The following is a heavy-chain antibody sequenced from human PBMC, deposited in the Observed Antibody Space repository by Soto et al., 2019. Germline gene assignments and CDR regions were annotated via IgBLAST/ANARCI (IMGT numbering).Heavy chain of an antibody. J-gene: IGHJ6*02. CDR1: GFTFSNAW. Sequence: PGGSLRLSCAASGFTFSNAWMSWVRQAPGKGLEWVGRIKSKTDGGTTDYAAPVKGRFTISRDDSKNTLYLQMNSLKTEDTAVYDGTTDDYGDYYYGMDVWGQGTTVTVSS. V-gene: IGHV3-15*01. D-gene: IGHD4-17*01. CDR2: IKSKTDGGTT. CDR3: TTDDYGDYYYGMDV.